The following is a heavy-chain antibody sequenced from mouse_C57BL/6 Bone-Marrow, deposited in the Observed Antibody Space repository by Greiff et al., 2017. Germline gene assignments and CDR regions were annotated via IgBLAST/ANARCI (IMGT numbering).Heavy chain of an antibody. J-gene: IGHJ4*01. V-gene: IGHV1-50*01. D-gene: IGHD2-3*01. CDR1: GYTFTSYW. CDR3: ARMVTTGVYYAMDY. CDR2: IDPSDSYT. Sequence: QVQLQQPGAELVKPGASVKLSCKASGYTFTSYWMQWVKQRPGQGLEWIGEIDPSDSYTNYTQKFKGKATLTVDTSSSTAYMQLSSLTSEDSAVYYCARMVTTGVYYAMDYWGQGTSVTVSS.